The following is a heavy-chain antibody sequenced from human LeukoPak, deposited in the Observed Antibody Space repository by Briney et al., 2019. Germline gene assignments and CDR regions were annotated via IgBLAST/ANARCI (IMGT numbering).Heavy chain of an antibody. CDR1: GFTFSNYG. D-gene: IGHD3-22*01. V-gene: IGHV3-33*01. CDR2: IWYDGSKK. J-gene: IGHJ4*02. CDR3: AAYYYDSSGYDLRFY. Sequence: GGSLRLPCAASGFTFSNYGMHWVRQAPGKGLEWVAVIWYDGSKKYHADSVKGRFTISRDNSKNTLNLQMNSLRVEDTAVYYCAAYYYDSSGYDLRFYWGQGTLVTVSS.